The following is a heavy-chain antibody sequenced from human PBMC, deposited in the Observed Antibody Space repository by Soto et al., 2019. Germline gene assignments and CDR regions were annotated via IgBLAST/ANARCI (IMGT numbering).Heavy chain of an antibody. CDR2: IYYSGST. V-gene: IGHV4-59*01. D-gene: IGHD3-3*01. CDR3: ARVKNDFWSGYYHYYYYYYMDV. J-gene: IGHJ6*03. Sequence: SETLSLTCTVSGGSISSYYWSWIRQPPGKGLEWIGYIYYSGSTNYNPSLKSRVTISVDTSKNQFSLKLSSVTAADTVVYYCARVKNDFWSGYYHYYYYYYMDVWGKGTTVTVSS. CDR1: GGSISSYY.